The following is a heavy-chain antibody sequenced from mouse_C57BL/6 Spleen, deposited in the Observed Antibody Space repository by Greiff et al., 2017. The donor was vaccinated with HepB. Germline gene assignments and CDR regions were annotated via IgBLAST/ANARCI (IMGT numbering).Heavy chain of an antibody. V-gene: IGHV3-6*01. CDR3: ARDHSDYYGSSYDWYFDV. J-gene: IGHJ1*03. D-gene: IGHD1-1*01. CDR2: ISYDGSN. Sequence: EVKLQESGPGLVKPSQSLSLTCSVTGYSITSGYYWNWIRQFPGNKLEWMGYISYDGSNNYNPSLNNRISITRDTSKNQFFLKLNSVTTEDTATYYCARDHSDYYGSSYDWYFDVWGTGTTVTVSS. CDR1: GYSITSGYY.